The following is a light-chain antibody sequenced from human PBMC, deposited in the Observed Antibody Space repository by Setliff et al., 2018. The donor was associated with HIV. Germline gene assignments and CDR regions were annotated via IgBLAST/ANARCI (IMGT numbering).Light chain of an antibody. Sequence: QSALTQSASVSGTPGQSITISCTGTSGDVGAYNYVSWCQQHPGKAPKLLIYDVRNRPSGVSNRFSGSKSGNTASLTISGLQPEDEADYYCGSYTSTNTRVFGTGTKVTVL. CDR2: DVR. CDR3: GSYTSTNTRV. V-gene: IGLV2-14*03. J-gene: IGLJ1*01. CDR1: SGDVGAYNY.